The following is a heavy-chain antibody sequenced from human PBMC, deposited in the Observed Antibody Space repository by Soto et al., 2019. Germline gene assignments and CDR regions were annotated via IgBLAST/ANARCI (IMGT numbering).Heavy chain of an antibody. CDR1: GYTFTGYY. V-gene: IGHV1-2*04. CDR3: ARPKDYDDCLDY. D-gene: IGHD3-22*01. Sequence: ASVKVSCKASGYTFTGYYMHWVRQAPGQGLEWMGWINPNSGGTNYSQKFQGWVTMTRDTSMSTAYMELSSLRSEDTAVYYCARPKDYDDCLDYWGQGTLVTVSS. J-gene: IGHJ4*02. CDR2: INPNSGGT.